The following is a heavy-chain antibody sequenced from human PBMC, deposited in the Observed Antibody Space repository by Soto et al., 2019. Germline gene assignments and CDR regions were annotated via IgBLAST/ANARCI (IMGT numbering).Heavy chain of an antibody. D-gene: IGHD2-8*02. V-gene: IGHV3-7*04. CDR2: IKQDGGGK. CDR1: GFTFSSYG. J-gene: IGHJ6*04. CDR3: VRGEGSGHYYYGMEV. Sequence: EVQLVESGGGLVQPGGSLRLSCVASGFTFSSYGMSWVRQAPGKGLEWVANIKQDGGGKYYVDSVKGRFTISRDNTKNSLYLQMSSLRADDTAVYYCVRGEGSGHYYYGMEVWVEGTTVTFSS.